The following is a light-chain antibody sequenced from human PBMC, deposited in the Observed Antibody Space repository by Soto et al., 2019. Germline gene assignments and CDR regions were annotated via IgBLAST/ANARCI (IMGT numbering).Light chain of an antibody. V-gene: IGKV3-15*01. J-gene: IGKJ1*01. CDR3: QQYDNWPWT. CDR1: QSVSSN. Sequence: EIVMTQSPATLSVSPGERATLSCRASQSVSSNLAWYQQKPGQAPRLLMYGVFNRATGIPARFSGSGSATGFSLIISSVQSEDFAVYYCQQYDNWPWTFGQGTKVEIK. CDR2: GVF.